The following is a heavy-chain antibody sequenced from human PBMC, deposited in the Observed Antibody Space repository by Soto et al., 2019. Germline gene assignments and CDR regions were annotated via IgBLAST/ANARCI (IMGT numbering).Heavy chain of an antibody. Sequence: ASVKNSCKASGYTFTGHYIHWVRQAPEQGPEWMGEIGPESGATRYAQRFQGRVTMTRDMSITTVYMELNNLSPDDTAVYYCGRGRSGEIVVFYWGQGTPVTVSS. CDR1: GYTFTGHY. CDR2: IGPESGAT. J-gene: IGHJ4*02. CDR3: GRGRSGEIVVFY. V-gene: IGHV1-2*02. D-gene: IGHD5-12*01.